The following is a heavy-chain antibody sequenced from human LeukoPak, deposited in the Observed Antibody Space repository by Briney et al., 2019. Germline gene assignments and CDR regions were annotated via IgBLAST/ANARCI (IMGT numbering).Heavy chain of an antibody. CDR2: ISSDGSST. CDR3: AAGSSWFYSY. J-gene: IGHJ4*02. CDR1: GFAFSSYW. D-gene: IGHD6-13*01. Sequence: GGSLRLSCAASGFAFSSYWMHWVRQAPGKGLVWVSRISSDGSSTSYAASVKGRFTISRDNANNTLYLQMNSLRAEDTALYYCAAGSSWFYSYWGQGTLVTVSS. V-gene: IGHV3-74*01.